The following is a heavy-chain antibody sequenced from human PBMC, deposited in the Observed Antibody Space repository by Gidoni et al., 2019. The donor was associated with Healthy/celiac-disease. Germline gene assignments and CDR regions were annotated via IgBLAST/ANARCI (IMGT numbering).Heavy chain of an antibody. CDR2: ISSSSSYI. J-gene: IGHJ6*04. V-gene: IGHV3-21*01. D-gene: IGHD5-12*01. CDR1: GSPFSSYS. CDR3: ASLPTTLDYYYGMDV. Sequence: EVQLVESGGGLVKPGGPLRHSCAASGSPFSSYSMNWVRQAPGKGLEWVSAISSSSSYIYYADSVKGRFTIYRDNDKNSLYLQMNSLRAEDTAVYYCASLPTTLDYYYGMDVWGKGTTVTVSS.